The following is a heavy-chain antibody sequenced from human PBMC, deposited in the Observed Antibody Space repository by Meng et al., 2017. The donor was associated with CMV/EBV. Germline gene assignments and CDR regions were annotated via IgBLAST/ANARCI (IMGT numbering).Heavy chain of an antibody. CDR3: ARGPEVDYGDYAGLDY. CDR2: IYTSGST. D-gene: IGHD4-17*01. CDR1: GGSISSYY. Sequence: QVQLQESGPGLVKPSETLPLPCTVSGGSISSYYWSRIRQPAGKGLEWIGRIYTSGSTNYNPSLKSRVTMSVDTSKNQFSLKLSSVTAADTAVYYCARGPEVDYGDYAGLDYWGQGTLVTVSS. J-gene: IGHJ4*02. V-gene: IGHV4-4*07.